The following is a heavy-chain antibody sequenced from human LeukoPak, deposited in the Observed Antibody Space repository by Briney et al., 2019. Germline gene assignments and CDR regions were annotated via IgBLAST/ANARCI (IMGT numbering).Heavy chain of an antibody. V-gene: IGHV3-64D*06. D-gene: IGHD3-10*01. Sequence: GGSLRLSCSASGFTFSSYAMHWVRQAPGKGLEYVSAISSNGGSTYYADSVKGSFTISRDNSKNTLYLQMSSLRAEDTGVYYCVKDGSGSYYDYWGQGTLVTVSS. J-gene: IGHJ4*02. CDR2: ISSNGGST. CDR3: VKDGSGSYYDY. CDR1: GFTFSSYA.